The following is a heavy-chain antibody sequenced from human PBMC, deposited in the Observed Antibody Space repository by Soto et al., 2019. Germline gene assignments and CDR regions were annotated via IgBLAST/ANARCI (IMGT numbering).Heavy chain of an antibody. D-gene: IGHD3-22*01. CDR1: GGPVTLKNYY. CDR3: ASDYSGYSADPEFYCVEA. CDR2: VYYSGSN. J-gene: IGHJ4*03. V-gene: IGHV4-39*01. Sequence: PSETLSLTCAVSGGPVTLKNYYWGWIRQPPGKGLEWIGNVYYSGSNNYNPSLKSRVTISVDTSKNQFSLSLKSVTAADTAVYYCASDYSGYSADPEFYCVEAWGQGTMVTVSS.